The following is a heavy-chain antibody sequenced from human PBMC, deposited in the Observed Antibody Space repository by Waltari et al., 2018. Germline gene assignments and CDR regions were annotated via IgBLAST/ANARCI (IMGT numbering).Heavy chain of an antibody. D-gene: IGHD2-8*02. V-gene: IGHV4-39*07. J-gene: IGHJ4*02. CDR3: ARRRGGGYCTGGNCSLDY. CDR2: IYYSGIT. Sequence: QLQLQESGPGLVKPSETLSLTCTVSGGSISSNSYYWGWIRQPPGKGLEWIGSIYYSGITYYNPSLQSRVTISVDTSKNQFSLKLSSVTAADTAVYYCARRRGGGYCTGGNCSLDYWGQGTLVTVSS. CDR1: GGSISSNSYY.